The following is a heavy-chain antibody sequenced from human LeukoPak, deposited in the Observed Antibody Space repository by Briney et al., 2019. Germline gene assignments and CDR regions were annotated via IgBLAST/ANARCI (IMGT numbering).Heavy chain of an antibody. CDR2: INPNSGGT. V-gene: IGHV1-2*04. J-gene: IGHJ5*02. Sequence: ASVKVSCKASGYTFTGYYMHWVPQAPGQGLEWMGWINPNSGGTNYAQKFQGWVTMTRDTSISTAYMELSRLRSDDTAVYYCARDWGYSSTLTPWGQGTLVTVSS. CDR1: GYTFTGYY. D-gene: IGHD6-13*01. CDR3: ARDWGYSSTLTP.